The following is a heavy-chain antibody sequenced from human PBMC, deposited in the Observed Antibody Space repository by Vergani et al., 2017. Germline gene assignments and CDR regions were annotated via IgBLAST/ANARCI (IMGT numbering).Heavy chain of an antibody. CDR3: GRVADFYGLGSRLLDL. Sequence: QVQLQESGPGLVKPSETLSLTCHVFGVSVTDYNCNWIRQAPGKGLEWIGSLSTTGGATHASHNPSLKSRVSRSVDTSKSQFSLRLNSVTAADTAVYYCGRVADFYGLGSRLLDLWGQGILVTVSS. CDR2: LSTTGGA. J-gene: IGHJ5*02. CDR1: GVSVTDYN. V-gene: IGHV4-59*02. D-gene: IGHD3-10*01.